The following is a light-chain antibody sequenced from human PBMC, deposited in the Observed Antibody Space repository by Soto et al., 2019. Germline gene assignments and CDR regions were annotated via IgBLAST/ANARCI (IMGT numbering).Light chain of an antibody. CDR2: GAS. CDR1: QSVRGN. CDR3: QQYNNWRT. J-gene: IGKJ1*01. Sequence: EIVMTQSPATLYVSPGERATLSCRASQSVRGNLAWYQQKPGQAPRLLIYGASTRATGIPARFSGSGSGTEFTLTISSLQSEDFAVYYCQQYNNWRTFGQGTKVDIK. V-gene: IGKV3-15*01.